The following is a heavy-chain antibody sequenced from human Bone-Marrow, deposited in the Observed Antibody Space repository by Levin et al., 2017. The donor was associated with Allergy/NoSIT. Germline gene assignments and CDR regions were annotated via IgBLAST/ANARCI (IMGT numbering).Heavy chain of an antibody. J-gene: IGHJ4*02. Sequence: SVKVSCKASGGTFSSYAISWVRQAPGQGLEWMGGIIPIFGTANYAQKFQGRVTITADKSTSTAYMELSSLRSEDTAVYYCARLPREQGVIRSYYFDYWGQGTLVTVSS. CDR3: ARLPREQGVIRSYYFDY. CDR1: GGTFSSYA. D-gene: IGHD3-10*01. V-gene: IGHV1-69*06. CDR2: IIPIFGTA.